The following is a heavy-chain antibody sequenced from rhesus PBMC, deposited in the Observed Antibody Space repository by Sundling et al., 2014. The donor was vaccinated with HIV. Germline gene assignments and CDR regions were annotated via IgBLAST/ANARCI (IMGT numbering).Heavy chain of an antibody. J-gene: IGHJ4*01. V-gene: IGHV3-30*02. CDR2: IKRKADGETA. Sequence: EVQLVESGAGLVQPGGSLRLSCAASGFTFSNSWMSWVRQAPGKGLEWVARIKRKADGETADYAASVKGRFTISRDDSKNTLYLQMNSLKTEDTAVYYCTTSYYDSGYYQKYYFDYWGQGVLVTVSS. CDR3: TTSYYDSGYYQKYYFDY. D-gene: IGHD3-28*01. CDR1: GFTFSNSW.